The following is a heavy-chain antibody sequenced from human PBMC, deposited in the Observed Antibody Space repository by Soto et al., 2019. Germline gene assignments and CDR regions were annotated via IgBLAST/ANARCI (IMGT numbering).Heavy chain of an antibody. D-gene: IGHD3-9*01. CDR3: ARSYDILTGTQGGYYYYGMDV. J-gene: IGHJ6*02. CDR1: GGSISSYY. CDR2: IYYSGST. V-gene: IGHV4-59*01. Sequence: SETLSLTCTVSGGSISSYYWSWIRQPPGKGLEWIGYIYYSGSTNYNPSLKSRVTISVDTSKNQFSLKLSSVTAADTAVYYCARSYDILTGTQGGYYYYGMDVWGQGTTVTVS.